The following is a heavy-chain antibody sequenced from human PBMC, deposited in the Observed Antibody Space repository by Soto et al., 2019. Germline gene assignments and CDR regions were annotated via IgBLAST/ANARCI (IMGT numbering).Heavy chain of an antibody. Sequence: EVPLLESGGGLVQPGGSLRLSCVASGFTFKNYDMRWVRQAPGKGLEWVSGISGSGGVTYYADSGKGRFTISRDNSKNTLYLQMKSLRANDTAVYYCAKDRQFRSYYESAGHYNNWGQVTLVTVSS. CDR3: AKDRQFRSYYESAGHYNN. CDR1: GFTFKNYD. D-gene: IGHD3-10*01. CDR2: ISGSGGVT. V-gene: IGHV3-23*01. J-gene: IGHJ4*02.